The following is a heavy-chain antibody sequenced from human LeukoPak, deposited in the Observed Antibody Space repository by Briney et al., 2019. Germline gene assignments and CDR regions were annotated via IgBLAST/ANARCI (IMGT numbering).Heavy chain of an antibody. CDR3: AREYSRYSGTYYDY. CDR2: SNPNSGGT. D-gene: IGHD5-12*01. Sequence: AASVKVSCKASGYTFTGHIIHWVRQAPGQGLEWMGWSNPNSGGTNYAQKFQGRVTMTRDTSISTAYMELSRVISDDTAVYYCAREYSRYSGTYYDYWGQGTLVTVSS. CDR1: GYTFTGHI. V-gene: IGHV1-2*02. J-gene: IGHJ4*02.